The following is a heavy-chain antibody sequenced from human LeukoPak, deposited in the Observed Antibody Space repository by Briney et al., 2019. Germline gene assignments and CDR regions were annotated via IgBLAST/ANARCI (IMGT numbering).Heavy chain of an antibody. CDR3: AKVGGGSSSEI. CDR2: ISASAGNT. CDR1: GFTFSSHG. D-gene: IGHD1-26*01. J-gene: IGHJ3*02. Sequence: QPGGSLRLSCAASGFTFSSHGMNWVRQAPGKGLEWVSGISASAGNTYYADSVKGRFTISRDNSKNTLSLQMDSLRAEDTAVYYCAKVGGGSSSEIWGQGTMVTVSS. V-gene: IGHV3-23*01.